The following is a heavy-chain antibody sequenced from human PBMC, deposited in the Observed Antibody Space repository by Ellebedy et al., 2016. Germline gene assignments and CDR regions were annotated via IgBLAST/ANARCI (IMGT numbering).Heavy chain of an antibody. D-gene: IGHD3-22*01. CDR3: TTASMIVGHDAYDI. CDR1: GFSFSNAW. J-gene: IGHJ3*02. Sequence: GGSLRLSCAASGFSFSNAWMSWVRQAPGTWLEWVGHIKTKTDGWTRDYAAPVKGRFTISRDDSKNTLYLQMNSLKTEDTAVYYCTTASMIVGHDAYDIWGQGTMVTVSS. V-gene: IGHV3-15*07. CDR2: IKTKTDGWTR.